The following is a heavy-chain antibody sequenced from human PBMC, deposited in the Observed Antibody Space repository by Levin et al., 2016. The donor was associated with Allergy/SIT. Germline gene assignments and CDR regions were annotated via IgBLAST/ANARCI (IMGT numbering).Heavy chain of an antibody. Sequence: SQTLSLTCAVSGYSISSGYYWGWIRQPPGKGLEWIGSIYHSGSTYYNPSLKSRVTISVDTSKNQFSLKLSSVTAADTAVYYCARDETMGFDLWGRGTLVTVSS. J-gene: IGHJ2*01. CDR2: IYHSGST. V-gene: IGHV4-38-2*02. D-gene: IGHD4/OR15-4a*01. CDR3: ARDETMGFDL. CDR1: GYSISSGYY.